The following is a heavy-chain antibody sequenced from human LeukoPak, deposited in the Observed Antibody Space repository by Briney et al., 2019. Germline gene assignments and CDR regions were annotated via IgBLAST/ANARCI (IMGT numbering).Heavy chain of an antibody. CDR1: GDSVSSNSSA. D-gene: IGHD1-26*01. V-gene: IGHV6-1*01. Sequence: SQTLSLTCAISGDSVSSNSSAWDWIRQSPSRGLEWLGRTYYRSKWFNGYAVSVKGRITINPDTSKNQFSLQLNSVTPEDTAVYYCTRSFSGYIDSWGQGTLVTVSS. CDR3: TRSFSGYIDS. CDR2: TYYRSKWFN. J-gene: IGHJ4*02.